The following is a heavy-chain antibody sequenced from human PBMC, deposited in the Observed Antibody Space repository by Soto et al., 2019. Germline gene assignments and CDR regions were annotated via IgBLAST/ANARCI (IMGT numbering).Heavy chain of an antibody. CDR3: ARGPSSGRYVDAFDI. V-gene: IGHV4-59*01. CDR2: IYYSGST. Sequence: PSETLSLTCTVSGGSISSYYWSWIRQPPGKGLEWIGYIYYSGSTNYNPSLKSRVTISVDTSKNQFSLKLSSVTAADTAVYYCARGPSSGRYVDAFDIWGQGTMVTVSS. D-gene: IGHD1-26*01. CDR1: GGSISSYY. J-gene: IGHJ3*02.